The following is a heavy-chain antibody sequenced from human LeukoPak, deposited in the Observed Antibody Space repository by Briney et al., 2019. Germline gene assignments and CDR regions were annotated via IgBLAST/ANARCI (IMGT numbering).Heavy chain of an antibody. CDR1: GFTFSSYA. D-gene: IGHD2-21*02. CDR2: ISGSGGST. CDR3: AKGTAVVVTGSYFDY. J-gene: IGHJ4*02. V-gene: IGHV3-23*01. Sequence: GGSLRLSCAASGFTFSSYAMRWVRQAPGKGLEGGSAISGSGGSTYYADSVNGRFTISRDNSKNTLYLQMNSLRAEDTAVYYCAKGTAVVVTGSYFDYWGQGTLVTVSS.